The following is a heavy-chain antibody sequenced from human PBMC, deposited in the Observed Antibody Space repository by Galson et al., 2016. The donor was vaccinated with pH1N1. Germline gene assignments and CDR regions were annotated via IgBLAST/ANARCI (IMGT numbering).Heavy chain of an antibody. D-gene: IGHD6-13*01. CDR3: AREWGIGAAGPLDS. CDR1: GFTLSDYY. V-gene: IGHV3-11*01. J-gene: IGHJ4*02. Sequence: SLRLSCAASGFTLSDYYMDWIRETPERGLEWLSSIGSSGNVAYADSVKGRFTIPRDNAQNSLLLQMDSLRVDDTALYYCAREWGIGAAGPLDSWGQGALGIVSS. CDR2: IGSSGNVA.